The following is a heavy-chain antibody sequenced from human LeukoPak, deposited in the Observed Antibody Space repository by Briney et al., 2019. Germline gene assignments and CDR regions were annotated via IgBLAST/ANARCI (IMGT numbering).Heavy chain of an antibody. CDR2: INHSGST. CDR3: ASRESSGFVGY. CDR1: GGSFSGYY. V-gene: IGHV4-34*01. J-gene: IGHJ4*02. D-gene: IGHD6-19*01. Sequence: SETLSLTCAVYGGSFSGYYWSWIRQPPGKGLEWIGEINHSGSTNYNPSLKSRVTISVDTSKNQFSLKLSSVTAADTAVYYRASRESSGFVGYWGQGTLVTVSS.